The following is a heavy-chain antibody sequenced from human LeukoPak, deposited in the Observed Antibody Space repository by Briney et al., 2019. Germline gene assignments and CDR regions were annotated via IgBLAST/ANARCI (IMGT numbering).Heavy chain of an antibody. CDR1: GFTFSTYW. V-gene: IGHV3-30*02. D-gene: IGHD5-18*01. CDR3: AKDRSYHYFDY. Sequence: GGSLRLSCAASGFTFSTYWMSWVRQAPGKGLEWVAFIRYDGSEKYSTDSVKGRFTISRDNSKNTLYLRMNSLTAEDTAVYYCAKDRSYHYFDYWGQGTLVTVSS. J-gene: IGHJ4*02. CDR2: IRYDGSEK.